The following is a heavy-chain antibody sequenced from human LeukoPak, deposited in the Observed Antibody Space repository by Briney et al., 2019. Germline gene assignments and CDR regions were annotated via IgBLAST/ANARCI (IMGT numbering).Heavy chain of an antibody. CDR2: IYTSGST. V-gene: IGHV4-61*02. Sequence: PSETLSLTCTVSGGSISSGSYYWSWIRQPAGKGLEWIGRIYTSGSTNYNPSLKSRVTISVDTSKNQFSLKLSSVTAADTAVYYCARDLVYSSGRYFDLWGRGTLVTVSS. CDR1: GGSISSGSYY. D-gene: IGHD6-19*01. J-gene: IGHJ2*01. CDR3: ARDLVYSSGRYFDL.